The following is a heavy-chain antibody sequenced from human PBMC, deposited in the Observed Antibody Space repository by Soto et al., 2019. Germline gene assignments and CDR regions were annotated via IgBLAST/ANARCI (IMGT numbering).Heavy chain of an antibody. CDR2: IYATGTT. D-gene: IGHD2-21*02. CDR1: GASISGFY. J-gene: IGHJ5*02. CDR3: ASSKYDVVTGSVWFDP. V-gene: IGHV4-4*07. Sequence: PSETLSLTCTVSGASISGFYWSWIRKSAGKGLEWIGRIYATGTTDYNPSLKSRVMMSVDTSKKQFSLRLNSVTAADTAVYFCASSKYDVVTGSVWFDPWGQGTLVTVSS.